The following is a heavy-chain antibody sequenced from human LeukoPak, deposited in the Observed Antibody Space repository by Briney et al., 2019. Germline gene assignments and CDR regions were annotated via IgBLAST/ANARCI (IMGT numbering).Heavy chain of an antibody. Sequence: PSETLSLTCTVSGGSISSYYWSWIRQPPGKGLEWIGYIYYSGSTNYNPSLKSRVTISVDTSKNQFSLKLSSVTAADTAVYYCARLPGGRGLYYFDYWGQGTLVTVSS. D-gene: IGHD1-14*01. CDR2: IYYSGST. V-gene: IGHV4-59*08. CDR1: GGSISSYY. CDR3: ARLPGGRGLYYFDY. J-gene: IGHJ4*02.